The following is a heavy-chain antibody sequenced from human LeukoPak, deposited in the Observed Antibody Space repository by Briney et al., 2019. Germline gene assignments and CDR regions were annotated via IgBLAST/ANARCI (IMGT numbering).Heavy chain of an antibody. CDR1: GGPFSGYY. CDR3: ARVHGSGTYYIDY. J-gene: IGHJ4*02. Sequence: PSETLSLTCAVYGGPFSGYYWSWIRQPPGKGLEWIGEINHSGSTNYNPSLKSRVTISVDTSKNQFSLKLSSLTAADTAVYHCARVHGSGTYYIDYWGQGTLVTVSS. D-gene: IGHD3-10*01. CDR2: INHSGST. V-gene: IGHV4-34*01.